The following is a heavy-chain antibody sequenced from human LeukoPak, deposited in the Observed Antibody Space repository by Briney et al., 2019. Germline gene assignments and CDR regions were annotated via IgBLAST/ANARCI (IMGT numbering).Heavy chain of an antibody. CDR1: GGSISPYY. V-gene: IGHV4-59*12. J-gene: IGHJ3*02. Sequence: PSETLSLTCVVSGGSISPYYWSWIRQSPGKGLEWIGYIDPSGSTSYNPSLKSRVTISVDTSKNHFSLKLTSLTAADTAVYYCARVHPYSGDAFDIWGQGTMVTVSS. CDR3: ARVHPYSGDAFDI. D-gene: IGHD1-26*01. CDR2: IDPSGST.